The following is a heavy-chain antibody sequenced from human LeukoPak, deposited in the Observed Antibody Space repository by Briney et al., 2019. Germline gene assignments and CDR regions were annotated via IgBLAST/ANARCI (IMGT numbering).Heavy chain of an antibody. Sequence: SETLSLTCTVSGGSISSSSYYWGWIRQPPGKGLEWIGSIYYSGNTYYNPSLKSRVSISVDTSKNQFSLNLNSVTAADTAVYYCARGGAARLHFQNWGQGTLVTVSS. CDR3: ARGGAARLHFQN. D-gene: IGHD6-6*01. CDR1: GGSISSSSYY. J-gene: IGHJ1*01. V-gene: IGHV4-39*07. CDR2: IYYSGNT.